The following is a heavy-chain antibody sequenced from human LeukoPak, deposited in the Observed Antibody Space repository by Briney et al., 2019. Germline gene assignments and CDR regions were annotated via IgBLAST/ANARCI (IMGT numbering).Heavy chain of an antibody. V-gene: IGHV1-46*01. D-gene: IGHD4-17*01. Sequence: ASVKVSCKASGYTFTSYYMHWVRQAPGQGLEWMGIINPSGGSTSYAQKFQGRVTMTRDTSTSTVYMELSSLRSEDTAVYYCARIGINDYGVSGGDYWGQGTLVTVSS. CDR1: GYTFTSYY. CDR3: ARIGINDYGVSGGDY. J-gene: IGHJ4*02. CDR2: INPSGGST.